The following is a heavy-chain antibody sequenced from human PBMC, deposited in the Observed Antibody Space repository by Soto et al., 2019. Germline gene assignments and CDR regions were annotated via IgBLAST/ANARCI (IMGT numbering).Heavy chain of an antibody. CDR1: GYSFTSYW. CDR2: IYPGDSDT. J-gene: IGHJ5*02. D-gene: IGHD3-3*01. CDR3: AAAPYDDFWSGRPRWFDP. V-gene: IGHV5-51*01. Sequence: GESLKISCKGSGYSFTSYWIGWVRQMPGKGLEWMGIIYPGDSDTRYSPSFQGQVTISADKSISTAYLQWSSLKASDTAMYYCAAAPYDDFWSGRPRWFDPWGQGTLVTVSS.